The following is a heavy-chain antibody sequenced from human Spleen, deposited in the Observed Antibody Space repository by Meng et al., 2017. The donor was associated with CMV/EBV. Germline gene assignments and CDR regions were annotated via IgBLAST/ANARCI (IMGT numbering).Heavy chain of an antibody. V-gene: IGHV4-61*01. CDR1: GGSVSSSNYY. J-gene: IGHJ3*02. Sequence: SETLSLTCTVSGGSVSSSNYYWSWIRQPPGKGLEWLGYMYYSGKTKYNPALESRVTISLDTSKNQFSLNLRSVTAADTAVYYCVFSWDDAFDIWGQGTMVTVSS. CDR3: VFSWDDAFDI. CDR2: MYYSGKT. D-gene: IGHD6-13*01.